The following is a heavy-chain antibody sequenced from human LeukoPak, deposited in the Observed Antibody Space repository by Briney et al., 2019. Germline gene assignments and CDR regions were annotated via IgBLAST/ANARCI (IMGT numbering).Heavy chain of an antibody. Sequence: PSQTLSLTCTVSGGSISSGGYYWSWIRQPAGKGLEWIGRIYHSGSTYYNPSLKSRVTISVDTSKNQFSLKLSSVTAADTAVYYCARGRYCAIWGQGTMVTVSS. CDR3: ARGRYCAI. J-gene: IGHJ3*02. CDR1: GGSISSGGYY. CDR2: IYHSGST. V-gene: IGHV4-61*02. D-gene: IGHD2-15*01.